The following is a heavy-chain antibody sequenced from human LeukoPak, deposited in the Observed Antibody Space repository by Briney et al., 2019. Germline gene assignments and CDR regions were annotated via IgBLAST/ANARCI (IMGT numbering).Heavy chain of an antibody. CDR1: GFTFSSYS. CDR3: AGGATVVTLNY. CDR2: VYTSGSV. Sequence: GGSLRLSCAASGFTFSSYSMNWVRQAPGKGLEWVSVVYTSGSVSYADSVKGRFTISRDNSKNTLNLQMNSLRTEDTAVYYCAGGATVVTLNYWGQGTLVTVSS. J-gene: IGHJ4*02. D-gene: IGHD4-23*01. V-gene: IGHV3-66*02.